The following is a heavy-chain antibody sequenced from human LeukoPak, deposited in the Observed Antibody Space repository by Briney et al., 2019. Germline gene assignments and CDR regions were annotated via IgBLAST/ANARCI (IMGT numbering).Heavy chain of an antibody. CDR1: GCTFSSYA. J-gene: IGHJ4*02. CDR2: ISYDGSNK. CDR3: ARDAGSEFDY. Sequence: GGSLRLSCAASGCTFSSYAMHWVCEAPGKGLEWVAVISYDGSNKYYADSVKGRFTISRDNSKNTLYLQMNSLRAEDTAVYYCARDAGSEFDYWGQGTLVTVSS. V-gene: IGHV3-30-3*01.